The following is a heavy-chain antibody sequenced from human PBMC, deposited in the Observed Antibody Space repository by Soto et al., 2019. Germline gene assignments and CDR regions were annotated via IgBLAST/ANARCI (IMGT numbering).Heavy chain of an antibody. J-gene: IGHJ4*02. CDR3: AHKSGVLPAAPFDY. V-gene: IGHV2-5*02. CDR2: IYWDDDK. D-gene: IGHD2-2*01. CDR1: GFSLSTSGVG. Sequence: QITLKESSPTLVKPTQTLTLTCTFSGFSLSTSGVGVGWIRQPPGKALEWLALIYWDDDKRYSPSLKSRLTITKDTSKNQVVLTMTNMDPVDTATYYFAHKSGVLPAAPFDYWGQGTLVTVSS.